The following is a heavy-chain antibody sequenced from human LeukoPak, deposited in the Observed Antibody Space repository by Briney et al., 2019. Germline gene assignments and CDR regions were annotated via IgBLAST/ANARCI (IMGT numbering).Heavy chain of an antibody. CDR3: ARERETYNDY. CDR2: IKRDGSET. V-gene: IGHV3-7*01. D-gene: IGHD1-1*01. J-gene: IGHJ4*02. Sequence: GGSLRLSCAVSGFIFSTFWMTWVRQAPGKGLEWVSNIKRDGSETYYVASVRGRFTISRDNAKNSLYLQMNSLRAEDTAVYFCARERETYNDYWGQGTLVTVSS. CDR1: GFIFSTFW.